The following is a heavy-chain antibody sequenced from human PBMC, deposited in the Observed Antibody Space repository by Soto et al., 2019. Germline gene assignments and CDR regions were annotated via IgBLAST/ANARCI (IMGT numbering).Heavy chain of an antibody. CDR1: GFPFSSYA. CDR2: ISYDGSNK. D-gene: IGHD5-12*01. V-gene: IGHV3-30-3*01. Sequence: QVQLVESGGGVVQPGRSLRLFCAASGFPFSSYAMHWVRQAPGKGLEGVAVISYDGSNKYYADSVKGRFTISRDNSKNTLYLQMNSLRAEDTAVYYCARDPYSGYDLGGNYFDYWGQGTLVTVSS. CDR3: ARDPYSGYDLGGNYFDY. J-gene: IGHJ4*02.